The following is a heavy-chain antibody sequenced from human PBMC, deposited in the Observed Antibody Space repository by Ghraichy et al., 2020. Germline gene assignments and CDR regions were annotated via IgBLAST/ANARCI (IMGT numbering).Heavy chain of an antibody. D-gene: IGHD3-22*01. Sequence: GGSLRLSCAASGFTFSSYWMHWVRQAPGKGLVWVSRINSDGSSTSYADSVKGRFTISRDNAKNTLYLQMNSLRAEDTAVYYCAREGYYDSSGYYYAAFDIWGQGTMVTVSS. J-gene: IGHJ3*02. CDR2: INSDGSST. CDR3: AREGYYDSSGYYYAAFDI. CDR1: GFTFSSYW. V-gene: IGHV3-74*01.